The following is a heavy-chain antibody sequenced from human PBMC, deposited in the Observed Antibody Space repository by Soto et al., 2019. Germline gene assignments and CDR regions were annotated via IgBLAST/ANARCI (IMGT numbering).Heavy chain of an antibody. D-gene: IGHD3-3*01. CDR3: ARVPSPTIRRSYGMDV. Sequence: GGSLRLSCAASGFTFSSYDMHWVRQATGKGLEWVSAIGTAGDTYYPGSVKGRFTISRENAKNSLYLQMNSLRAEDTAVYYCARVPSPTIRRSYGMDVSGQGTTVTGSS. CDR2: IGTAGDT. J-gene: IGHJ6*02. CDR1: GFTFSSYD. V-gene: IGHV3-13*01.